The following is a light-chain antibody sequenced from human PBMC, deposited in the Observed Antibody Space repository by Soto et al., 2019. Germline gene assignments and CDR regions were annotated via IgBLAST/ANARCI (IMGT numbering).Light chain of an antibody. CDR3: QHYGSSRLT. CDR1: QSVTSRY. J-gene: IGKJ1*01. Sequence: IVLTQFPGTLSLSPGESATLSCRASQSVTSRYFHWYQQKPGQAPRLLIKGASRRAPDIPERFSGSGSGTDFTLTIDRLEPEDFAVYYCQHYGSSRLTFGRGTRVDIK. V-gene: IGKV3-20*01. CDR2: GAS.